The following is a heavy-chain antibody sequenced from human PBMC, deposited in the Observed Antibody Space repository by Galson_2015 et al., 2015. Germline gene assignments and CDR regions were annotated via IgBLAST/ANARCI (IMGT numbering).Heavy chain of an antibody. CDR1: GFTFSSYS. Sequence: SLRLSCAASGFTFSSYSMNWVRQAPGKGLEWVSYISSSSSTIYYADSVKGRFTISRDNAKNSLYLQMNSLRDEDTAVYYCARDPFKWRQQLYRRNWFDPWGQGTLVTVSS. CDR2: ISSSSSTI. CDR3: ARDPFKWRQQLYRRNWFDP. D-gene: IGHD6-13*01. V-gene: IGHV3-48*02. J-gene: IGHJ5*02.